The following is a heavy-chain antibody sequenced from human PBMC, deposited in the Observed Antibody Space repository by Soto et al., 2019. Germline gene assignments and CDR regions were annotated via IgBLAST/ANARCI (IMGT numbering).Heavy chain of an antibody. CDR3: ARDRYSYDSSGYYGPYGMDV. CDR2: ISISSSTI. D-gene: IGHD3-22*01. V-gene: IGHV3-48*02. J-gene: IGHJ6*02. Sequence: PGGSLRLSCAASGFTFSSYSTNWVRQAPGKRLEGGSYISISSSTIYYADSVKGRFTISRDNAKNSLYLQMNSLRDEDTAVYYCARDRYSYDSSGYYGPYGMDVWGQGTTVTVSS. CDR1: GFTFSSYS.